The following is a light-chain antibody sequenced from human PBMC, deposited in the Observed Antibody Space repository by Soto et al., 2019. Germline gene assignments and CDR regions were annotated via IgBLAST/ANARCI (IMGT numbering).Light chain of an antibody. CDR2: GAS. J-gene: IGKJ2*01. CDR3: QQYNNWPPKQYT. CDR1: QSVSSN. Sequence: EIVMTQSPATLSVSPGERATLSCRASQSVSSNLAWYQHKPGQAPRLLIYGASTRATGIPARFSASGSGTEFSLTISSLQSEDFAVYYCQQYNNWPPKQYTFGQGPMLEIK. V-gene: IGKV3-15*01.